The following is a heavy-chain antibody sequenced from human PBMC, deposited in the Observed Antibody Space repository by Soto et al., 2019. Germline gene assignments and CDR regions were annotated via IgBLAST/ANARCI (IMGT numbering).Heavy chain of an antibody. D-gene: IGHD6-13*01. Sequence: QVQLQESGPGLVKPSETLSLTCTVSGGSISSYYWSWIRQPAGKGLEWIGRIYTSGRTNYNPSLKSRVTMSVDTSKNQFSLKLSSVTAADTAVYYCARLYSSSWYNWFDPWGQGTLVTVSS. CDR2: IYTSGRT. CDR1: GGSISSYY. J-gene: IGHJ5*02. V-gene: IGHV4-4*07. CDR3: ARLYSSSWYNWFDP.